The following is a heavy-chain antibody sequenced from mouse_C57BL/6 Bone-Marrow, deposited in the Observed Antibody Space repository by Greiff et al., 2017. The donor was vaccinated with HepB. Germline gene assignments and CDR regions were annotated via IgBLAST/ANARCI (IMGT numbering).Heavy chain of an antibody. V-gene: IGHV1-55*01. CDR3: ARGRLRRGAWFAY. J-gene: IGHJ3*01. D-gene: IGHD2-4*01. CDR2: IYPGSGSN. Sequence: QVQLQQPGAELVKPGASVKISCKASGYTFTSYWITWVKQRPGQGLEWIGDIYPGSGSNNYNEKFKSKATLTVDTSSSTAYMQLSSLTSEDSAVYYCARGRLRRGAWFAYWGQGTLVTVSA. CDR1: GYTFTSYW.